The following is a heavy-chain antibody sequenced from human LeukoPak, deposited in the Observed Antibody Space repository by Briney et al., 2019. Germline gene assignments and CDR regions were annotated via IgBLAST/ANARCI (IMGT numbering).Heavy chain of an antibody. CDR3: ARGHRGIVVVPAAIPPDV. V-gene: IGHV1-8*03. CDR2: MNPNSGNT. J-gene: IGHJ6*04. CDR1: GGTFSSYA. D-gene: IGHD2-2*01. Sequence: GSSVKVSCKASGGTFSSYAINWVRQATGQGLEWMGWMNPNSGNTGYAQKFQGRVTITRNTSISTAYMELSSLRSEDTAVYYCARGHRGIVVVPAAIPPDVWGKGTTVTVSS.